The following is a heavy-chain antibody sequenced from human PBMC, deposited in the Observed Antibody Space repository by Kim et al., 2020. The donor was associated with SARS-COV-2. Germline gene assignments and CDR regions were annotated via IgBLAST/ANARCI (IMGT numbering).Heavy chain of an antibody. Sequence: YAVSVKRRITLNPATSKNQFSLQLNSVTPEDTAVYYCARDISSSSGAFDYWGQGTLVTVSS. CDR3: ARDISSSSGAFDY. J-gene: IGHJ4*02. D-gene: IGHD6-6*01. V-gene: IGHV6-1*01.